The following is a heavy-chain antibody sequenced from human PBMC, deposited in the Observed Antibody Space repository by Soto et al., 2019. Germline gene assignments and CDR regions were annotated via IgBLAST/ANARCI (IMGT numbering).Heavy chain of an antibody. CDR3: ARSWSGSTSGRVDV. CDR2: ISWDGYSI. V-gene: IGHV3-9*01. Sequence: EVQLVESGGGLVHPGRSLRLSCVASGFTFDDHVMHWVRQVPGKGLEWVGNISWDGYSIAYGVSVRGRFTISRDNAKNTLYLQMNSLRPEDTALYYCARSWSGSTSGRVDVWGQGTTVTVSS. CDR1: GFTFDDHV. J-gene: IGHJ6*02. D-gene: IGHD3-3*01.